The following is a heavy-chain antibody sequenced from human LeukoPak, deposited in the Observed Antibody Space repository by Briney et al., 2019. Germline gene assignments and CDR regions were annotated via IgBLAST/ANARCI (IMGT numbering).Heavy chain of an antibody. J-gene: IGHJ3*01. CDR1: GFTFSSYD. Sequence: GGSLRLSCAASGFTFSSYDMNGVRQAPGKGLEWVSYISSSSSYIYYADSVKGRFTISRDNAKNSLYLQMNSLRAEDTAVYYCARVDAFDLWGQGTMVTVSS. V-gene: IGHV3-21*01. CDR3: ARVDAFDL. CDR2: ISSSSSYI.